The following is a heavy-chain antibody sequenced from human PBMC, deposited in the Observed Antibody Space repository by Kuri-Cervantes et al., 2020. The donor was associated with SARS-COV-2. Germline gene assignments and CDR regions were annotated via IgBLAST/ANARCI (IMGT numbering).Heavy chain of an antibody. Sequence: SETLSLTCTVSGGSISSYYWSWIRQPPGKGLEWIGYIYYSGSTNYNPSLKSRVTISVDTSKNQFSLKLSSVTAADTAVYYCAGRDYDSSGHTTGNVYWGQGTLVTVSS. V-gene: IGHV4-59*12. D-gene: IGHD3-22*01. J-gene: IGHJ4*02. CDR2: IYYSGST. CDR1: GGSISSYY. CDR3: AGRDYDSSGHTTGNVY.